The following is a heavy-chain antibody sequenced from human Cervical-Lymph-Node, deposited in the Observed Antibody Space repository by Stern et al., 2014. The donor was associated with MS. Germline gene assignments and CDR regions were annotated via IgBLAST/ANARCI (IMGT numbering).Heavy chain of an antibody. Sequence: VQLVESGAEVKKPGASVKVSCKASGYTFTGYYMHWVRQAPGQGPEWMGWINSKSGGTTYAQKFQGRVTVTRDTSISTVYMELSRLRSDDTAVYYCARGGTSSCDYWGQGTLVTVSS. V-gene: IGHV1-2*02. CDR2: INSKSGGT. D-gene: IGHD1-14*01. CDR1: GYTFTGYY. CDR3: ARGGTSSCDY. J-gene: IGHJ4*02.